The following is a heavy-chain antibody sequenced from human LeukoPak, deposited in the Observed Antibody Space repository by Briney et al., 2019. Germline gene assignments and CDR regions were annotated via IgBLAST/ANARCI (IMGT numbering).Heavy chain of an antibody. D-gene: IGHD2-2*01. CDR2: FSGSGGNT. CDR1: GFAFSSYA. V-gene: IGHV3-23*01. J-gene: IGHJ4*02. Sequence: PGGSLRLSCATSGFAFSSYAMSWVRQAPGKGLEWVSSFSGSGGNTYYADSVKGRFTISGDNSKNTLFLQMNSLRAEDTAVYYCAHGAMYQLDYWGQGTLVTVSS. CDR3: AHGAMYQLDY.